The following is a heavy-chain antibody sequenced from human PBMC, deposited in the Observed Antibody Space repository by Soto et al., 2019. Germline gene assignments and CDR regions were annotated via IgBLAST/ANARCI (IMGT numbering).Heavy chain of an antibody. Sequence: PSETLSLTCTVSGASLSGYYWAWIRQPPGKGLEWIGNIFYTGSTDYNPSLKSRITMSLDTSRSHFSLKIRPVTTADTAVYYCARVDWGSFDYWGQGTLVTVSS. D-gene: IGHD3-9*01. CDR1: GASLSGYY. V-gene: IGHV4-59*01. J-gene: IGHJ4*02. CDR3: ARVDWGSFDY. CDR2: IFYTGST.